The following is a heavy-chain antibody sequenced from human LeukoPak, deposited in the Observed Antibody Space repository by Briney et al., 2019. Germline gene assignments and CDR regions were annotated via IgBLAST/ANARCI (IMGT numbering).Heavy chain of an antibody. D-gene: IGHD2-15*01. CDR1: GFTFDDYA. J-gene: IGHJ4*02. V-gene: IGHV3-9*01. Sequence: PGRSLRLSCAASGFTFDDYAVHWVRQAPGKGLEWVSGISWNSGSIGYADSVKGRFTISRDNSKNTLYLQMNSLRAEDTAVYYCAVDYYFDHWGQGTLVTVSS. CDR2: ISWNSGSI. CDR3: AVDYYFDH.